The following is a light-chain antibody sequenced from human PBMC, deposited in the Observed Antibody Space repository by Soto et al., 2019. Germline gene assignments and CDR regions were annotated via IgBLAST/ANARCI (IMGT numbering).Light chain of an antibody. CDR2: GAS. J-gene: IGKJ5*01. V-gene: IGKV3-20*01. Sequence: EIVLPQSPGTLSLSPGERATLSCRASQSVNSRLAWYQHKPGQAPRLLISGASSRATGIPDRFSGSGSATDFTLTISRLEPEDFALYYCQHYGRSPITFGQGTR. CDR3: QHYGRSPIT. CDR1: QSVNSR.